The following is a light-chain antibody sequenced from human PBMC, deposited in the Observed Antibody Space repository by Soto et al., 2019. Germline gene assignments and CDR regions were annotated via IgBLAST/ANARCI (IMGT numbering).Light chain of an antibody. CDR3: QQYYSYPRT. J-gene: IGKJ1*01. CDR1: QGISSH. V-gene: IGKV1-8*01. Sequence: AIRMTQSPSSFSASTGDRVTNTCRASQGISSHLAWYQQKRGKAPKLLIFAASTLQSGVPSRFSGSGSGTDFTLTISCLQSEDFATYYCQQYYSYPRTFGQGIKVEIK. CDR2: AAS.